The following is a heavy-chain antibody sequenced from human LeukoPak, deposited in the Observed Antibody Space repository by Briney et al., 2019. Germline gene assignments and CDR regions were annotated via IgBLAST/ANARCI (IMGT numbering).Heavy chain of an antibody. Sequence: PGGSLRLSCAASGFTFSSYSMNWVRQAPGKGLEWVSGISWNSGSIGYADSVKGRFTISRDNAKNSLYLQMNSLRAEDMALYYCAKDMGPHYSSTQSCFQHWGQGTLVTVSS. CDR1: GFTFSSYS. CDR3: AKDMGPHYSSTQSCFQH. D-gene: IGHD6-13*01. CDR2: ISWNSGSI. J-gene: IGHJ1*01. V-gene: IGHV3-9*03.